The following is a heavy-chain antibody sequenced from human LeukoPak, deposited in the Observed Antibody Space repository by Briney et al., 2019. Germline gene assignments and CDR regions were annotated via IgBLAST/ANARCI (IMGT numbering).Heavy chain of an antibody. CDR1: GFTFSNYA. J-gene: IGHJ4*02. CDR2: ISDSGRT. D-gene: IGHD1-26*01. CDR3: ASSGSPGY. V-gene: IGHV3-23*01. Sequence: PGGSLRLSCAASGFTFSNYAMNWVRQAPGKGLEWVSAISDSGRTYYADSVKGRFTISRDNSKNTLYLQMNSLRAEDTAVYYCASSGSPGYWGQGTLVTVSS.